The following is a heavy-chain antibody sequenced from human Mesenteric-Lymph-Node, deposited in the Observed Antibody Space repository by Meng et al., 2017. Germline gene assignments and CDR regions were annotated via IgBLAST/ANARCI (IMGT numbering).Heavy chain of an antibody. CDR2: IYYSGST. Sequence: VQLQECGPGLVEPSQTLSLTCTGSGCSISSGDYYWSWIRQPPGKGLEWIGCIYYSGSTYYNPSLKGRVTISVDTSKNQFSLNLSSVTAADTAVYYCARGQRSYSGSYPEWFDPWGQGTLVTVSS. CDR3: ARGQRSYSGSYPEWFDP. V-gene: IGHV4-30-4*01. CDR1: GCSISSGDYY. D-gene: IGHD1-26*01. J-gene: IGHJ5*02.